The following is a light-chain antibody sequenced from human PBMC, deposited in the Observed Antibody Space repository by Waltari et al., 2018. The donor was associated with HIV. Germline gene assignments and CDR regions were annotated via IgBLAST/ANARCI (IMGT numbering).Light chain of an antibody. V-gene: IGLV1-44*01. Sequence: QSVLTQPPSASGTPGLRVTISCSGSSADIGSYTANWYQQLPGTAPKLLIYSNNQRPSGVPDRFSGSKSGTSASLAISGLQSEDEADYYCAAWDDSLNGWVFGGGTKLTVL. J-gene: IGLJ3*02. CDR1: SADIGSYT. CDR2: SNN. CDR3: AAWDDSLNGWV.